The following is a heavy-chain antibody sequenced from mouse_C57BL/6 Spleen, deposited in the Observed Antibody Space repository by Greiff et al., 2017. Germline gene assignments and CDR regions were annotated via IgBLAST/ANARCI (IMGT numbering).Heavy chain of an antibody. CDR2: IDPSDSST. D-gene: IGHD2-1*01. Sequence: QVQLQQPGAELVMPGASVKLSCKASGYTFTSYWMHWVKQRPGQGLEWIGEIDPSDSSTHYNQKFKGKSTLTVDKSSSPAYMQRSSLTSEDSAVYYDARGRDVNYYWYFDVWGTGTTVTVAS. CDR1: GYTFTSYW. CDR3: ARGRDVNYYWYFDV. J-gene: IGHJ1*03. V-gene: IGHV1-69*01.